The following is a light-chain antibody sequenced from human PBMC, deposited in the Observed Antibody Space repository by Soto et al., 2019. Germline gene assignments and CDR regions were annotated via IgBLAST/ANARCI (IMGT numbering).Light chain of an antibody. CDR1: QSLLHSNGYNY. V-gene: IGKV2-28*01. CDR3: QQYDSYSSGP. Sequence: DIVMTQSPLSLPVTPGEPSSISFSSSQSLLHSNGYNYLEWYLQKPGQSPQLLIYLGSNRASGVPDRFSGSGSGTEFTLTISNLQPDDFATYYCQQYDSYSSGPFGQGTKVDI. CDR2: LGS. J-gene: IGKJ1*01.